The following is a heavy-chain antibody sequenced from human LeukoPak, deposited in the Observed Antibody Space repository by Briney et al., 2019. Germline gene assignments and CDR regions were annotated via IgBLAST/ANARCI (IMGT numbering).Heavy chain of an antibody. CDR2: IYSGGST. V-gene: IGHV3-53*01. J-gene: IGHJ3*02. CDR1: GFTVSSNY. D-gene: IGHD2-15*01. Sequence: GGSLRLSCAASGFTVSSNYMSWVRQAPGKGLEWVSVIYSGGSTYYADSVKGRFTVSRDNSKNTLYLQMNSLRAEDTAVYYCARARYCSGGSCYHGAFDIWGQGTMVTVSS. CDR3: ARARYCSGGSCYHGAFDI.